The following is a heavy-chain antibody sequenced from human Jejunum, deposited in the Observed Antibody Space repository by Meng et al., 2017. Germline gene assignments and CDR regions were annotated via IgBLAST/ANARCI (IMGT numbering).Heavy chain of an antibody. CDR3: GRRAEGRPIDY. D-gene: IGHD6-19*01. CDR2: INHSGST. CDR1: GGSFSGYY. Sequence: QVQLQQWGAGPLKPSETLSLTCAVYGGSFSGYYWSWIRQPPGKGLEWIGEINHSGSTNYNPSLKSRVSISVDTCKNPFSLKLCSVTAADTAVYCCGRRAEGRPIDYWVHGTLVTVSS. V-gene: IGHV4-34*01. J-gene: IGHJ4*01.